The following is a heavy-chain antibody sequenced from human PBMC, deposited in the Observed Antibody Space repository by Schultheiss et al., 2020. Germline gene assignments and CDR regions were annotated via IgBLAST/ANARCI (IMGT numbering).Heavy chain of an antibody. CDR2: IYTSGST. CDR3: ARGTERGSSSSARGEYYYGMDV. CDR1: GGSISSGSYY. Sequence: SETLSITCTVSGGSISSGSYYWSWIRQPAGKGLEWIGRIYTSGSTNYNPSLKSRVTISVDTSKNQFSLKLSSVTAADTAVYYCARGTERGSSSSARGEYYYGMDVWGQGTTVTVSS. V-gene: IGHV4-61*02. J-gene: IGHJ6*02. D-gene: IGHD6-6*01.